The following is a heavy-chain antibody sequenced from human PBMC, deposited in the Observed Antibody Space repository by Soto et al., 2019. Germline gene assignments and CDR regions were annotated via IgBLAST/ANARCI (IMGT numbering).Heavy chain of an antibody. D-gene: IGHD3-22*01. CDR2: IYPGDSDT. V-gene: IGHV5-51*03. J-gene: IGHJ4*02. CDR1: GYSFTSYW. CDR3: ARPHTNYYDSSGYQGESDY. Sequence: EVQLVQSGAEVKKPGESLKISCKGSGYSFTSYWIGWVRQMPGKGLEWMGIIYPGDSDTRYSPSFQGQVTISADKSISTAYLQWSSLKASDTAMYYCARPHTNYYDSSGYQGESDYWGQGTLVTVSS.